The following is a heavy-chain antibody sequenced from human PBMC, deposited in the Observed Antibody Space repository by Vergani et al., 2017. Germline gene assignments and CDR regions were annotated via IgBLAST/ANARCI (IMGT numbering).Heavy chain of an antibody. D-gene: IGHD3-3*01. V-gene: IGHV3-21*01. CDR3: ARDQDFGVVIIGYYYYGMDV. CDR1: GFTFSSYS. J-gene: IGHJ6*02. CDR2: ISSSSSYI. Sequence: EVQLVESGGGLVKPGGSLRLSCAASGFTFSSYSMNWVRQAPGKGLEWVSSISSSSSYIYYADSVKGRFTSSRDNAKNSLYLQMNSLRAEDTAVYYCARDQDFGVVIIGYYYYGMDVWGQGTTVTVSS.